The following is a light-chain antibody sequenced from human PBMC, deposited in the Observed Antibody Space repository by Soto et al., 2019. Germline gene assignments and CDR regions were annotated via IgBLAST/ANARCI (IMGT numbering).Light chain of an antibody. J-gene: IGKJ1*01. Sequence: EIVMTQSPATLSVSPGERATLSCRASQSVSSNLAWXXXXXGQAXXXLXXGASTRATGIPARFSGSGSGTXXXXXXXXXXXXDFAVYYCQQYNNWPRTFGQGTKV. CDR3: QQYNNWPRT. CDR2: GAS. CDR1: QSVSSN. V-gene: IGKV3-15*01.